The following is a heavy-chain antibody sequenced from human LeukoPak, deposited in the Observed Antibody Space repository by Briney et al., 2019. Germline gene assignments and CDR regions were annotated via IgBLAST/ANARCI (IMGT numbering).Heavy chain of an antibody. D-gene: IGHD2-2*01. CDR1: GGTFSSYA. CDR3: ATSRVYCSSTSCFMDV. Sequence: ASVKVSCKASGGTFSSYAISWVRQAPGQGLEWMGGIIPIFGTANYAQKFQGRVTITADESTSIAYMELSSLRSEDTAVYYCATSRVYCSSTSCFMDVWGQGTTVTVSS. CDR2: IIPIFGTA. V-gene: IGHV1-69*13. J-gene: IGHJ6*02.